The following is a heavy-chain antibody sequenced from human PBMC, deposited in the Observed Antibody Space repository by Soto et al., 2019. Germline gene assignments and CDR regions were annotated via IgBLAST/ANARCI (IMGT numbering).Heavy chain of an antibody. V-gene: IGHV1-18*01. Sequence: AASVKVSCKASGYTLTSYGISWVRQAPGQGLEWMGWISAYNGNTNYAQKLQGRVTMTTDTSTSTAYMELRSLRSDDTAVYYCARTGTTVVNQNWFDPWGQGTLVTVSS. CDR1: GYTLTSYG. CDR2: ISAYNGNT. CDR3: ARTGTTVVNQNWFDP. J-gene: IGHJ5*02. D-gene: IGHD4-17*01.